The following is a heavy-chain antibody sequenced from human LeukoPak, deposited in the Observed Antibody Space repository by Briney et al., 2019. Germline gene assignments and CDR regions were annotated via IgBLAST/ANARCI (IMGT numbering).Heavy chain of an antibody. CDR3: ARGYYYEGWFFDY. CDR1: GGSISSSSYY. CDR2: IYHSGST. V-gene: IGHV4-39*07. D-gene: IGHD3-22*01. J-gene: IGHJ4*02. Sequence: SETLSLTCTVSGGSISSSSYYWGWIRQPPGKGLEWIGEIYHSGSTNYNPSLKSRVTISVDKSKNQFSLKLSSVTAADTAVYYCARGYYYEGWFFDYWGQGTLVTVSS.